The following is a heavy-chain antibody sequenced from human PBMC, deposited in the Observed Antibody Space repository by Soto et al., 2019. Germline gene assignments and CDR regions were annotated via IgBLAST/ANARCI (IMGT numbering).Heavy chain of an antibody. J-gene: IGHJ5*01. CDR3: ASSTFFPDSRGYHFKHLDS. Sequence: GGSLRLSCTASGFTFGDYAMSWVRQAPGKGLEWVGFIRSKAYGGTTEYAASVKGRFTISRDDSKSIAYLQMNSLKTEDTAVYYCASSTFFPDSRGYHFKHLDSWGQGTLVTVSS. CDR1: GFTFGDYA. D-gene: IGHD3-22*01. CDR2: IRSKAYGGTT. V-gene: IGHV3-49*04.